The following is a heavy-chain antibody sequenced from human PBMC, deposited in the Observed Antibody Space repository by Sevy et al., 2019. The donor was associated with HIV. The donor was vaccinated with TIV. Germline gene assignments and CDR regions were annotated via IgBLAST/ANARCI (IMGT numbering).Heavy chain of an antibody. CDR3: ARRGYYDSSGYYTYGMDV. CDR2: IYPGDSDT. J-gene: IGHJ6*02. D-gene: IGHD3-22*01. Sequence: GESLKISCKGSGYSFTNYWIGWVRQMPGKGLEWMGMIYPGDSDTRYSPSFQGQVTISANKSISTAYLQGRSLKASDIAMYYCARRGYYDSSGYYTYGMDVWGQGTTVTVSS. V-gene: IGHV5-51*01. CDR1: GYSFTNYW.